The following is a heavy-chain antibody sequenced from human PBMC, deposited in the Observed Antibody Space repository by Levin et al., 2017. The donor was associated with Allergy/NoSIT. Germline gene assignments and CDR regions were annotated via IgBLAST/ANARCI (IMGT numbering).Heavy chain of an antibody. CDR1: GFTFSTYA. CDR3: ARDLDCGELLVPFDY. D-gene: IGHD3-10*01. V-gene: IGHV3-23*01. J-gene: IGHJ4*02. CDR2: ISGSGGRT. Sequence: PGGSLRLSCAASGFTFSTYAMNWVRQAPGKGLEWVSGISGSGGRTYYADSVKGRFTISRDNSKLYLQMNSLRAEDTAIYYCARDLDCGELLVPFDYWGQGTLVTVSS.